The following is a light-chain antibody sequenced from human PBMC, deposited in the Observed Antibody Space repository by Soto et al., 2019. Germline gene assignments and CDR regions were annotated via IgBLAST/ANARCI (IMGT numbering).Light chain of an antibody. CDR1: NSDVGGYNY. J-gene: IGLJ1*01. V-gene: IGLV2-8*01. Sequence: HSVLTQPPSASVSPGQSVAISCTGTNSDVGGYNYVSWYQQHPGKAPKLMIYDINKRPSGVPDRFSGSKSGNTASLTVSGLQAEDEADYYCSSYAGSTTFDVFGTGTKVTVL. CDR3: SSYAGSTTFDV. CDR2: DIN.